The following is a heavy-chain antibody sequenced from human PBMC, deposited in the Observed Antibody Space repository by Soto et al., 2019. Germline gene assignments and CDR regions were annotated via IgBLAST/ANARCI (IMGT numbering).Heavy chain of an antibody. V-gene: IGHV3-23*01. CDR2: ISGSGGST. CDR3: AKGGPNDFWSGYHTRDNWFDP. D-gene: IGHD3-3*01. CDR1: GFTFSSYA. Sequence: GGSLRLSCAASGFTFSSYAMSWVRQAPGKGLEWVSAISGSGGSTYYADSVKGRFTISRDNSKNTLYLQMNSLRAEDTAVYYCAKGGPNDFWSGYHTRDNWFDPWGQGTLVTVSS. J-gene: IGHJ5*02.